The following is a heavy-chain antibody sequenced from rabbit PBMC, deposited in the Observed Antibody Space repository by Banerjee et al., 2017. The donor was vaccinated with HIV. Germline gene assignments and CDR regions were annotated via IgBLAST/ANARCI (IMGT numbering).Heavy chain of an antibody. D-gene: IGHD2-1*01. CDR1: GFDISYYH. J-gene: IGHJ4*01. CDR3: ARGGGTAGDGYYL. Sequence: QEQLEESGGDLVKPEGSLTLTCTASGFDISYYHMGWVRQAPGKGLEWIACINTSSGNTVYATWAKGRFTISKASTTTVTLQMTSLTAADTATYFCARGGGTAGDGYYLWGP. V-gene: IGHV1S45*01. CDR2: INTSSGNT.